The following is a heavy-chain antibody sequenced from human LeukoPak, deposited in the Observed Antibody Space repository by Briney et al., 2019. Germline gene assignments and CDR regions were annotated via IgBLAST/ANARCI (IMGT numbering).Heavy chain of an antibody. D-gene: IGHD4-23*01. CDR2: IIPILGIA. CDR3: ARVSSNSRGDYFDY. CDR1: GYTFTSYD. J-gene: IGHJ4*02. V-gene: IGHV1-69*04. Sequence: GASVKVSCKASGYTFTSYDINWVRQATGQGLEWMGRIIPILGIANYAQKFQGRVTITADKSTSTAYMELSSLRSEDTAVYYCARVSSNSRGDYFDYWGQGTLVTVSS.